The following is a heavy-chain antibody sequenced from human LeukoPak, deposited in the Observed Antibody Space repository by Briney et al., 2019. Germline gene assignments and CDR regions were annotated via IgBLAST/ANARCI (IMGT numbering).Heavy chain of an antibody. D-gene: IGHD1/OR15-1a*01. CDR1: GFTFTDYG. V-gene: IGHV3-30*02. CDR3: VKDQPVCNK. Sequence: GGSLRLSCAASGFTFTDYGLHWARQGPGKGLEWVAFIRSDGSNEFYADSVKGRFFISRDNSKNALYLQMNSLRTEDTAVYYCVKDQPVCNKWGQGALVTVSS. CDR2: IRSDGSNE. J-gene: IGHJ4*02.